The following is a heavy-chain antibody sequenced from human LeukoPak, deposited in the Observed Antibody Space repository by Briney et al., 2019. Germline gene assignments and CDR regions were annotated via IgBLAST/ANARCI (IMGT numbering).Heavy chain of an antibody. V-gene: IGHV4-4*07. CDR1: GGSISSYY. J-gene: IGHJ4*02. Sequence: SETLSLTCTVSGGSISSYYWSWIRQPAGKGLEWIGRIYTSGSTNYNPSLKSRVTMSVDTSKNQFSLKLGSVTAPDTAVYYCARDGLRDGVFDYWGQGTLVTVSS. CDR2: IYTSGST. CDR3: ARDGLRDGVFDY. D-gene: IGHD2-8*01.